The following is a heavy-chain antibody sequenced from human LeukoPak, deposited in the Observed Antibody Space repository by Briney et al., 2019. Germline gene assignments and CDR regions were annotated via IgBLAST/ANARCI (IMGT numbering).Heavy chain of an antibody. J-gene: IGHJ4*02. D-gene: IGHD5-12*01. Sequence: SETLSLTCTVSNDSISSGDYYWNWIRQPPGKGLEWIGYIFHRGGTSYNPSLKSRILFSVDTSQNQFSLKLNSVTAADTAVYYCARATAKGYYFDYWGQGTLVTVSS. CDR3: ARATAKGYYFDY. CDR1: NDSISSGDYY. CDR2: IFHRGGT. V-gene: IGHV4-30-4*01.